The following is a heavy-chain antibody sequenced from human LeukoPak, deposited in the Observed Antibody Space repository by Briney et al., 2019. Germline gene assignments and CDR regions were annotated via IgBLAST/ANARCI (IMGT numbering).Heavy chain of an antibody. CDR1: GFTFSSYS. J-gene: IGHJ3*02. CDR3: ARDLKDSGTISRNAFDI. Sequence: GGSLRLSCAASGFTFSSYSMNWVRQAPGKGLEWVSYISSSSSTIYYADSEKGRFTISRDNAKNSLYLQMNSLRAEDTAVYYCARDLKDSGTISRNAFDIWGQGTMVTVSS. CDR2: ISSSSSTI. D-gene: IGHD3-9*01. V-gene: IGHV3-48*01.